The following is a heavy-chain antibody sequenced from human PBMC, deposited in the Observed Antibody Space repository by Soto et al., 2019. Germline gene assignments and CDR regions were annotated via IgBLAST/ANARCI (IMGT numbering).Heavy chain of an antibody. CDR1: GFTFSSYS. V-gene: IGHV3-21*01. CDR2: ISSSSSYI. Sequence: GGSLRLSCAASGFTFSSYSMNWVRQAPGKGLEWVSSISSSSSYIYYADSVKGRFTISRDNAKNSLYLQMNSLRAEDTAVYYCARDSGGLPQYYFDYWGQGTLVTVSS. J-gene: IGHJ4*02. CDR3: ARDSGGLPQYYFDY. D-gene: IGHD3-10*01.